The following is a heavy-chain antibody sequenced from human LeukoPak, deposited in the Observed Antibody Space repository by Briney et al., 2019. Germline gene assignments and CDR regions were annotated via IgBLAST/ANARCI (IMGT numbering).Heavy chain of an antibody. Sequence: SVKVSCKASGGTFSSYAISWVRQAPGQGLEWMGGIIPIFGTANYAQKFQGRVTITADESTSTAYMELSSLRSEDTAVYYCARGPHQLPRINYYYYYMDVWGKGTTVTVSS. D-gene: IGHD2-2*01. V-gene: IGHV1-69*13. CDR3: ARGPHQLPRINYYYYYMDV. CDR2: IIPIFGTA. CDR1: GGTFSSYA. J-gene: IGHJ6*03.